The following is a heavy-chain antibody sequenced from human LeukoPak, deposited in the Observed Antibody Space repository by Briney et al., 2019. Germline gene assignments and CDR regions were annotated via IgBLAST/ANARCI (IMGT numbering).Heavy chain of an antibody. V-gene: IGHV4-38-2*02. CDR3: ARDHSSSSEDY. CDR1: GYSISSGYY. J-gene: IGHJ4*02. CDR2: IFHTGST. Sequence: SDTLSLTCAVSGYSISSGYYWAWIRQPPGKGLEWIGSIFHTGSTYHNPSLKSRVTISVDTSKNQFSLKLNSVTAAHTAVYYCARDHSSSSEDYWGQGTLVTVSS. D-gene: IGHD6-13*01.